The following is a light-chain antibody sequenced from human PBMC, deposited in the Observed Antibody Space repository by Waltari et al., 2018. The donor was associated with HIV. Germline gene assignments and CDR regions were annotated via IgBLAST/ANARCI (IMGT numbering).Light chain of an antibody. J-gene: IGLJ2*01. CDR2: EFN. Sequence: QSALTQPPSASGSPGQSVTISCTGTSSDIGAYKFVSWYQQHPGNAPKLIMYEFNRRPSGVPDRFSGSKSGNTASLTVSGLQDEDEADYYCTSVSGSIKFVVFGGGTKLTVL. CDR3: TSVSGSIKFVV. CDR1: SSDIGAYKF. V-gene: IGLV2-8*01.